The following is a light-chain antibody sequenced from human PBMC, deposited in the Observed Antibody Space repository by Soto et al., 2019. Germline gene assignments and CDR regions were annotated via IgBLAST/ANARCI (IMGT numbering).Light chain of an antibody. CDR2: DVN. CDR1: SSNVGAYNY. CDR3: SSYASRSSVV. Sequence: QSALTQPASVSGSPGQSITISCTGTSSNVGAYNYVSWYQQHPDKAPKLMIYDVNNRPSGVSNRFSGSKSGNTASLTISGLQPDDEADYYCSSYASRSSVVFGGGTKVTVL. J-gene: IGLJ2*01. V-gene: IGLV2-14*03.